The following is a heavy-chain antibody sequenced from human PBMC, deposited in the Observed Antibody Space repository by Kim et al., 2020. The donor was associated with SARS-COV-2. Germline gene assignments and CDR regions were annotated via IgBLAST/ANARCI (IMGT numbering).Heavy chain of an antibody. CDR2: IYYSGST. D-gene: IGHD2-15*01. CDR3: ARPMVGSPAYFDY. V-gene: IGHV4-39*07. J-gene: IGHJ4*02. CDR1: GGSISSSSYY. Sequence: SETLSLTCTVSGGSISSSSYYWGWIRQPPGKGLEWIGSIYYSGSTYYNPSLKSRVTISVDTSKNQFSLKLSSVTAADTAVYYCARPMVGSPAYFDYWGQGTLVTVSS.